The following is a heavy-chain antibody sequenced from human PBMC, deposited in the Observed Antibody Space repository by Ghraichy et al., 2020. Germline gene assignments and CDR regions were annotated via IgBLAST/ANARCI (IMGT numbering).Heavy chain of an antibody. D-gene: IGHD6-19*01. CDR2: IYTSGST. CDR1: GGSLSIYY. CDR3: ARMEGSGWSYYFDY. Sequence: SETLSLTCTVSGGSLSIYYWSWIRQSPGKGLEWIGYIYTSGSTNYNPSLKSRVSISVDTSKNQCTLKLSSVTAADTAVYYCARMEGSGWSYYFDYWGQGTLVTVSS. V-gene: IGHV4-4*09. J-gene: IGHJ4*02.